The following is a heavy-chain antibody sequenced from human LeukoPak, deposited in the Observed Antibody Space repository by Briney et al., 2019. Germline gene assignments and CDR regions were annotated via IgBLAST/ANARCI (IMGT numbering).Heavy chain of an antibody. D-gene: IGHD4-17*01. CDR1: GFTFSSYW. CDR2: ISSDGSST. Sequence: PGGSLRLSCAASGFTFSSYWMHWVRQAPGKGLVWVSRISSDGSSTSYADSVKGRFTISRDNAKNTLYLQMNSLRAEDTAVYYCAREPHYGDYSLFDYWGQGTLVTVSS. V-gene: IGHV3-74*01. CDR3: AREPHYGDYSLFDY. J-gene: IGHJ4*02.